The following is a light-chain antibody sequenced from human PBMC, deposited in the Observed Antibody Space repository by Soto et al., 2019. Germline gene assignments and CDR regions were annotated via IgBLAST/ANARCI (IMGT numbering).Light chain of an antibody. Sequence: QSVLTQPPSVSGAPGQRVTTSCTGSSSNIGAGYDVHWYQQLPGRAPKLLIYANSNRPSGVPDRFSGSRSGTSASLAITGLQAEDEADYSCQSYDSSLSGFYVFGTGTKVTVL. J-gene: IGLJ1*01. V-gene: IGLV1-40*01. CDR1: SSNIGAGYD. CDR2: ANS. CDR3: QSYDSSLSGFYV.